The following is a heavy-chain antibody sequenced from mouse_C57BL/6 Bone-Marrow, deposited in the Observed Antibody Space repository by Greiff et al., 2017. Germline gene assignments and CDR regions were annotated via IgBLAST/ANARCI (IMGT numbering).Heavy chain of an antibody. CDR2: IDPSDSYT. CDR1: GYTFTSYW. Sequence: QVQLQQSGAELVKPGASVKLSCKASGYTFTSYWMQWVKQRPGQGLEWIGEIDPSDSYTNYNQKFKGKATLTVDTSSSTAYMQLSSLTSEDSAVYYCAIYFDYGGQGTTLTVSS. CDR3: AIYFDY. J-gene: IGHJ2*01. V-gene: IGHV1-50*01.